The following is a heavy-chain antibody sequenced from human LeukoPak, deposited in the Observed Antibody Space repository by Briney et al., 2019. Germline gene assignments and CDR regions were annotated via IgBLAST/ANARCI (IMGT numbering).Heavy chain of an antibody. Sequence: PGGSLRLSCAASGFTFSSYSMNWVRQAPGKGLEWVSSISSSSSYIYYADSVTGRFTISRDNAKNSLYLQMNSLRAEDTAVYYCARERPTAGIPFDYWGQGTLVTVSS. V-gene: IGHV3-21*01. CDR1: GFTFSSYS. CDR2: ISSSSSYI. J-gene: IGHJ4*02. D-gene: IGHD6-13*01. CDR3: ARERPTAGIPFDY.